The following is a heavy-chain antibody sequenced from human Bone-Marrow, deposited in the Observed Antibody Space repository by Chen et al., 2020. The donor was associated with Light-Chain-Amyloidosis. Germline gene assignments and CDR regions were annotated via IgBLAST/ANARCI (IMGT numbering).Heavy chain of an antibody. V-gene: IGHV4-59*01. CDR3: ARVQTVTALNY. CDR2: IFYSGST. CDR1: ETSIDAAY. Sequence: QVQLQESGQGLVKPSETLSLTCSVSETSIDAAYWAWIRQPPGKGLEWIGYIFYSGSTTYNPSLKSRVTMSVDTSTNQFSLKLTSLTTADTAVYYCARVQTVTALNYWGQGTMVTVSS. J-gene: IGHJ4*02. D-gene: IGHD2-21*02.